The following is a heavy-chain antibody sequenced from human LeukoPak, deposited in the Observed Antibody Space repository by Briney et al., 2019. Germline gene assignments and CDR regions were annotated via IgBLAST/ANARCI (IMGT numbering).Heavy chain of an antibody. V-gene: IGHV3-7*05. J-gene: IGHJ4*02. CDR3: ARDYGDYVSDY. D-gene: IGHD4-17*01. CDR1: GFTFNNYW. Sequence: GGSLRLSCAASGFTFNNYWMAWVRQAPGKGLEWVANIKEDGSEKYYVDSVKGRFTISRGNAKNSLYLQMNSLRAEDTAVYYCARDYGDYVSDYWGQGTLVTVSS. CDR2: IKEDGSEK.